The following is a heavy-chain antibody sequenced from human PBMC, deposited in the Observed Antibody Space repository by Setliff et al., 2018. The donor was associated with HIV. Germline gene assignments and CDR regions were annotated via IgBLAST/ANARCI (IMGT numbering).Heavy chain of an antibody. CDR2: IYPGDSAI. Sequence: PGESLKISCKASGYIFTNYWIGWVRQMPGKGLEWIGVIYPGDSAIRYSPSFQGQVSISADRSITTAYLQWDSLKASDTAMYYCTRRRRAPGIEDLEAYWGQGTLVTVSS. V-gene: IGHV5-51*01. CDR3: TRRRRAPGIEDLEAY. D-gene: IGHD1-26*01. CDR1: GYIFTNYW. J-gene: IGHJ4*02.